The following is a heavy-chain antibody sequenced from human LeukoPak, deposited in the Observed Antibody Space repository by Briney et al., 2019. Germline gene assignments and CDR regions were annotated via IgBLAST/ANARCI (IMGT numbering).Heavy chain of an antibody. CDR3: AKSWAMIKQVDAFDI. D-gene: IGHD3-22*01. CDR1: GFTFSSYG. Sequence: GGSLRLSCAASGFTFSSYGMHWVRQAPGKGLEWVAVISYDGSNKYYADSVKGRFTISRDNSKNTLYLQMNSLRAEDTAVYYCAKSWAMIKQVDAFDIWGQGTMVTVSS. CDR2: ISYDGSNK. J-gene: IGHJ3*02. V-gene: IGHV3-30*18.